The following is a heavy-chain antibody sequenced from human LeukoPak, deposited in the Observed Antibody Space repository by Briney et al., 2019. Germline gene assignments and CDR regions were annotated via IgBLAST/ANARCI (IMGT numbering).Heavy chain of an antibody. CDR2: ISRSSSYI. Sequence: GGSLRLSCAASGFTFRSYSMNSVRQPPGKGLEWVSSISRSSSYICYADSVKGRFTISRDNGKNSLYLQMNSLRAEGTAVYYCARSFSYYDSSGYYDYWGQGTLVTVSS. V-gene: IGHV3-21*01. D-gene: IGHD3-22*01. CDR3: ARSFSYYDSSGYYDY. J-gene: IGHJ4*02. CDR1: GFTFRSYS.